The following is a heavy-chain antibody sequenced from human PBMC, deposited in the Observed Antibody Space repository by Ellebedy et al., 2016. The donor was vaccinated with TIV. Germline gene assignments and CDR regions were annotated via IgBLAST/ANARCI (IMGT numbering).Heavy chain of an antibody. CDR3: ARDQGDDYVWGSYLDY. D-gene: IGHD3-16*02. V-gene: IGHV1-18*01. CDR2: ISAYNGNT. Sequence: AASVKVSCKASGYTFTSYGFNWVRQAPGQGLEWMGWISAYNGNTNYAQKLQGRVTMTTDTSTTTAYMELRSLRSDDTAVYYCARDQGDDYVWGSYLDYWGQGTLVTVSS. CDR1: GYTFTSYG. J-gene: IGHJ4*02.